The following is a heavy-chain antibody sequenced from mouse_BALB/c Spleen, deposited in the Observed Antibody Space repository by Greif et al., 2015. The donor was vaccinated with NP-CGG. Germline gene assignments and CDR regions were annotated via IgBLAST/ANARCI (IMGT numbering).Heavy chain of an antibody. J-gene: IGHJ4*01. CDR1: GFTLSSYA. CDR3: ARGGNYAMDY. V-gene: IGHV5-6-5*01. CDR2: ISSGGST. D-gene: IGHD1-1*01. Sequence: EVKLMESGGGLVKPGGSLKLSCAASGFTLSSYAMSWVRQTPEKRLEWVASISSGGSTYYPDSVKGRFTISRDNARNILYLQMSSLRSEDTAMYYCARGGNYAMDYWGQGTSVTVSS.